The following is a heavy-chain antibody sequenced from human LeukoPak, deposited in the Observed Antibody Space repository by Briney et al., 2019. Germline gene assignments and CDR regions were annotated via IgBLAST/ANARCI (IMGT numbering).Heavy chain of an antibody. CDR3: ALNAYCSSNSCWGNYYYYYMDF. Sequence: ASVKVSCKVSGYTLTELSMHWVRQAPGKGLEWMGGFDPEDGETIYAQKFQGRVTMTEDTSTDTAYMELSSLSSADTAMHYCALNAYCSSNSCWGNYYYYYMDFWGKGTTVTVSS. CDR2: FDPEDGET. D-gene: IGHD2-2*01. J-gene: IGHJ6*03. CDR1: GYTLTELS. V-gene: IGHV1-24*01.